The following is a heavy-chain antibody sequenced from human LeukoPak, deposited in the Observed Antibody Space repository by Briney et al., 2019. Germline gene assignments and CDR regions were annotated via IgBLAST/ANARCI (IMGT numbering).Heavy chain of an antibody. V-gene: IGHV4-39*07. CDR2: IYFSGTT. CDR1: GGSISSGGYY. Sequence: PSETLSLTCTVSGGSISSGGYYWSWIRQPPGKGLEWIGSIYFSGTTYYNPSLKSRVTISVDTSKNQFSLKLSSVTAADTAVYYCARDPLSTARYYGMDVWGQGTTVTVSS. J-gene: IGHJ6*02. CDR3: ARDPLSTARYYGMDV. D-gene: IGHD2-2*01.